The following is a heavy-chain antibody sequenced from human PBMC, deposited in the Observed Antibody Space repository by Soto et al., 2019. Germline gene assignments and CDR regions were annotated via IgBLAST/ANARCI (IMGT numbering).Heavy chain of an antibody. CDR2: IIPIFGTA. D-gene: IGHD5-18*01. J-gene: IGHJ4*02. CDR3: ARGEQLWWGPFDH. CDR1: GGTFSSYA. Sequence: QVQLVQSGAEVKKPGSSVKVSCKASGGTFSSYAISWVRQSPGQELEWMGGIIPIFGTANYAQKFQGRVTITTDESTSTAYMELSRLRSEDTAVYYCARGEQLWWGPFDHWGQGALVPVSS. V-gene: IGHV1-69*01.